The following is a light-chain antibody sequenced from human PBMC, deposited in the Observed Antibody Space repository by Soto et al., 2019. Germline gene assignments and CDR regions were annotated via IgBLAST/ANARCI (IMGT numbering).Light chain of an antibody. CDR1: QTISSW. Sequence: DIQMTPSPSTLSGSVGDRVTITCRASQTISSWLAWYQQKPGKAPKLLIYKASTLKSGVPSRFNGSGSGTEFTLTISSLQPDDFATYYCQHYNSYSEAFGQGTKVDIK. CDR2: KAS. J-gene: IGKJ1*01. CDR3: QHYNSYSEA. V-gene: IGKV1-5*03.